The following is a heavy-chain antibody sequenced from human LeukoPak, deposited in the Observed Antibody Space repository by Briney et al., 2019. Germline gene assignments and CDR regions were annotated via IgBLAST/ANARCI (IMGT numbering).Heavy chain of an antibody. V-gene: IGHV3-30-3*01. J-gene: IGHJ4*02. CDR2: ISYDGSNK. D-gene: IGHD6-13*01. Sequence: GRSLRLSCAASGFTFSSYAMPWVRQAPGKGLEWVAVISYDGSNKYYADSVKGRFTISRDNSKNTLYLQMNSLRAEDTAVYYCARSPSIAAAGRHFDYWGQGTLVAVSS. CDR1: GFTFSSYA. CDR3: ARSPSIAAAGRHFDY.